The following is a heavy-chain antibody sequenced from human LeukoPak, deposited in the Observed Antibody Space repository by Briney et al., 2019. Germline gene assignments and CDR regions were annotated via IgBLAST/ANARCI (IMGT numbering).Heavy chain of an antibody. D-gene: IGHD2-2*02. J-gene: IGHJ4*02. CDR1: GGSLSPYY. Sequence: PSETLSLTCTISGGSLSPYYWNWIRQPAGKGLEWIGRIYSSGTTNYNPSLRSRVSMSVDTSKNQFSLKLSSVIAADTAVYYCAREGGYCNSGYCYISLDYWGQGALLTVFS. V-gene: IGHV4-4*07. CDR2: IYSSGTT. CDR3: AREGGYCNSGYCYISLDY.